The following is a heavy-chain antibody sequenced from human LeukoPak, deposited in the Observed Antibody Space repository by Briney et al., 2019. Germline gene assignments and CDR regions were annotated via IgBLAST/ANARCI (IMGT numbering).Heavy chain of an antibody. CDR3: ARRSFNVEEDYFDY. D-gene: IGHD5-24*01. V-gene: IGHV5-51*01. Sequence: GESLKISCKGSGYSFTNYWIGWVRQMPGKGLEWMGINYPGDSDTRYSPSFQGQVTISADKSISTAYLQWSSLKASDTAMYYCARRSFNVEEDYFDYWGQGTLVTVSS. CDR2: NYPGDSDT. CDR1: GYSFTNYW. J-gene: IGHJ4*02.